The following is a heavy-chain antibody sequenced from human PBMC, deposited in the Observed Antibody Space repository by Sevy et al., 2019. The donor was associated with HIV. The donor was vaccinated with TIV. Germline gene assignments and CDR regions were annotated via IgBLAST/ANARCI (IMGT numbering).Heavy chain of an antibody. CDR3: AREVGGFNWRPYYFDS. V-gene: IGHV3-7*01. J-gene: IGHJ4*02. CDR1: GFIFTDYW. D-gene: IGHD3-3*01. Sequence: GGSLRLSCAASGFIFTDYWMSWVRQTPGKGLGWVATIKQDESEKYYVDSVKGRFAISRDNGKNSVSLQMNGLRVEDTALYYCAREVGGFNWRPYYFDSWGQGTLVTVSS. CDR2: IKQDESEK.